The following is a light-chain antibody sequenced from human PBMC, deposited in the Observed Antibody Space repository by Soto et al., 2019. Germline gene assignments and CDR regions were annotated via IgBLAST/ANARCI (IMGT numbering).Light chain of an antibody. CDR1: QGIRND. J-gene: IGKJ1*01. CDR2: AAS. V-gene: IGKV1-6*01. Sequence: IQMTQSPSTLSASVGDRVTMTCRASQGIRNDLGWYQQKPGKAPKLLIYAASSLQSGVPSRFSGSGSGTDFTLTISSLQPEDFATYYRLQDYNYPRTFGQGTKVDIK. CDR3: LQDYNYPRT.